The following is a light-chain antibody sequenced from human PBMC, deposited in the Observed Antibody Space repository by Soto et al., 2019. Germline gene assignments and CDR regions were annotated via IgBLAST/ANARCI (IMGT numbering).Light chain of an antibody. Sequence: QSALTQPRSVSGSPGQSVTISCTGTSRDVGAYNYVSWYQQHPDRAPNVIIYEVSERPSGVPDRFSGSKSGNTASLTISGLQAEDEADYYCCSHAGGYTWVFGGGTKLTVL. V-gene: IGLV2-11*01. CDR2: EVS. J-gene: IGLJ3*02. CDR3: CSHAGGYTWV. CDR1: SRDVGAYNY.